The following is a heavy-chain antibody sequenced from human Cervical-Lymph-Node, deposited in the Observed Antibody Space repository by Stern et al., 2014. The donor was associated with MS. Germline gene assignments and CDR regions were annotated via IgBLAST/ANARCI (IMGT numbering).Heavy chain of an antibody. Sequence: VQLVESGGGVVQPGGSLRLSCAAPGFTFNAYGMHWVRQAPGKGLEWVAVIRFYGTTKYYADSVKGRFTISRDKSKNTLYLQLNSLRAEDTAVFYCARGLYYFDYWGRGTLVTVSS. CDR2: IRFYGTTK. CDR1: GFTFNAYG. V-gene: IGHV3-33*01. J-gene: IGHJ4*02. CDR3: ARGLYYFDY.